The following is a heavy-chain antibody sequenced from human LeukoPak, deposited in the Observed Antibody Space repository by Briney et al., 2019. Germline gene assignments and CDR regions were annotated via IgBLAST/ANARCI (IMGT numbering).Heavy chain of an antibody. CDR3: ARRHYYNGRAYYFLDY. CDR1: GGSISSYY. V-gene: IGHV4-59*01. CDR2: ISYSGST. Sequence: TSEALSLTCTVSGGSISSYYWSWIRQPPGKGLQWIGYISYSGSTNYNPSLKSRVTISLHTSKNQFSLRLSSLTAADTAVYYCARRHYYNGRAYYFLDYWGQGTLVSVSS. D-gene: IGHD3-22*01. J-gene: IGHJ4*02.